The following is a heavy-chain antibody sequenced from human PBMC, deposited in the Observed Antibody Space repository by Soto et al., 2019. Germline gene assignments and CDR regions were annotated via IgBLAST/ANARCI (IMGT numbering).Heavy chain of an antibody. CDR2: ISYDGSNN. V-gene: IGHV3-30*18. Sequence: GGALRLSSAASGLTFSSYGMHWVRQAPGKGLEWVAVISYDGSNNYYADSVKGRFTISRDNSKNTLYLQMNSLRAEDTAVYYCAKSSSDYVDAFDIWGQGRMVTVSS. CDR3: AKSSSDYVDAFDI. J-gene: IGHJ3*02. CDR1: GLTFSSYG. D-gene: IGHD4-17*01.